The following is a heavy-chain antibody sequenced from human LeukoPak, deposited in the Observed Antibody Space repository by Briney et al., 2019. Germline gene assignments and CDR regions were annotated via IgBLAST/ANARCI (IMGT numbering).Heavy chain of an antibody. CDR2: INHSGST. V-gene: IGHV4-34*01. CDR1: GGSFSGYY. CDR3: ARRAIRAYYYYYYMDV. J-gene: IGHJ6*03. Sequence: SETLSLTCAVYGGSFSGYYWSWIRQPPGKGVEWIGEINHSGSTNYNPSLKSRVTISVDTSKNQFSPKLSSVTAADTAVYYCARRAIRAYYYYYYMDVWGKGTTVTVSS. D-gene: IGHD2-2*02.